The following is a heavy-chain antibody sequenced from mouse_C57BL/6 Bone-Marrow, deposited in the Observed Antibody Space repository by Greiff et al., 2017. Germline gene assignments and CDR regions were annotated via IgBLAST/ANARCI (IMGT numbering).Heavy chain of an antibody. CDR3: ARSTVRVFYFDY. CDR1: GYTFTDYY. V-gene: IGHV1-26*01. D-gene: IGHD1-1*01. CDR2: INPNNGGT. Sequence: VQLQQSGPELVKPGASVKISCKASGYTFTDYYMNWVKQSHGKSLEWIGDINPNNGGTSYNQKFKGKATLTVDKSSSTAYMELRSLTSEDSAVYYCARSTVRVFYFDYWGQGTTLTVSS. J-gene: IGHJ2*01.